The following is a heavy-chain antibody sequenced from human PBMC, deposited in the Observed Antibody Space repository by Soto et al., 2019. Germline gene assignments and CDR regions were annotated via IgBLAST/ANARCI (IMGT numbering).Heavy chain of an antibody. J-gene: IGHJ5*01. CDR1: GFTFSTYA. CDR2: IGDSEGETT. Sequence: EVQLLESGGGLVQPGGSLRLSCAASGFTFSTYAMTWVRQAPGKGPEWVSRIGDSEGETTHYADSVKGRFTISRDNAKKTLYLQMNSRGVGDRAIYYCADGYCGGGRCYELGSWFDSWGQGTRVAVSS. D-gene: IGHD2-15*01. V-gene: IGHV3-23*01. CDR3: ADGYCGGGRCYELGSWFDS.